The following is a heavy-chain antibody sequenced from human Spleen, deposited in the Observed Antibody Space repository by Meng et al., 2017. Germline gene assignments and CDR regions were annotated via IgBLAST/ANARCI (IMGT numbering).Heavy chain of an antibody. J-gene: IGHJ5*02. CDR3: ARRLGGGSYDYIWGNFRHNNWFDP. V-gene: IGHV5-51*01. Sequence: GESLKISCKGSGYIFTSYWIGWVRQMPGKGLEWMGIIYPSDSNTVYSPSFQGQITISADKSSDTAYLHLSSLKASDTAMYYCARRLGGGSYDYIWGNFRHNNWFDPWGQGTLVTVSS. CDR1: GYIFTSYW. CDR2: IYPSDSNT. D-gene: IGHD3-16*01.